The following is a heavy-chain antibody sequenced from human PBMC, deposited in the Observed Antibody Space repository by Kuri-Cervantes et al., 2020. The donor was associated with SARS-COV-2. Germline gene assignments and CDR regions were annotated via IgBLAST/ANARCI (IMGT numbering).Heavy chain of an antibody. CDR2: ISGSGGST. CDR1: GFTFSSYA. J-gene: IGHJ4*02. D-gene: IGHD7-27*01. V-gene: IGHV3-23*01. CDR3: AGANWGY. Sequence: GESLKISCAASGFTFSSYAMSRVRQAPGKGLEWVSAISGSGGSTYYADSVKGRFTISRDNSKNTLYLQMNSLRAEDTAVYYCAGANWGYWGQGTLVTGSS.